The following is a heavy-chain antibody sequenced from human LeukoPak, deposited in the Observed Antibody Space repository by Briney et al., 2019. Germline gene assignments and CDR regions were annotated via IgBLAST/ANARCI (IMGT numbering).Heavy chain of an antibody. J-gene: IGHJ4*02. D-gene: IGHD3-22*01. Sequence: GGSLRLSCAASGFTFTNFWMSWVRQAPGKGLEWVSVIYSGGSTYYADFVKGRFTISRDNSKNTLYLQMNSLRAEDTAVYYCAKKGYYDGSGYYMYYFDHWGQGTLVTVSS. CDR2: IYSGGST. CDR3: AKKGYYDGSGYYMYYFDH. V-gene: IGHV3-66*01. CDR1: GFTFTNFW.